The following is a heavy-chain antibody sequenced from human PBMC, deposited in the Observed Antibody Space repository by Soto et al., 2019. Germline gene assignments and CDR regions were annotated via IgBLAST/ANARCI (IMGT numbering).Heavy chain of an antibody. CDR3: TTSNGYFAD. V-gene: IGHV3-23*01. J-gene: IGHJ4*02. CDR1: GLTFDSRG. CDR2: IDGGVGST. D-gene: IGHD3-22*01. Sequence: EVQLLESGGGLEQSGGSLRLSCAASGLTFDSRGMSWVRQAPGKGLEWVSAIDGGVGSTYYADSVKGRFTISRDNSKYTLYLQMNSLRAEDTAIYYCTTSNGYFADWGQGTLVTVAS.